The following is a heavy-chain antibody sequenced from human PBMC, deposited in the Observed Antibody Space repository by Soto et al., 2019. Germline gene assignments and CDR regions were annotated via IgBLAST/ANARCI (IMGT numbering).Heavy chain of an antibody. V-gene: IGHV3-33*01. CDR1: GFTFSSYG. CDR3: ARDSLSGSYAYGMDV. D-gene: IGHD1-26*01. Sequence: GGSLRLSCAASGFTFSSYGMHWVRQAPGKGLEWVAVIWYDGSNKYYADSVKGRLTISRDNSKNTLYLQMNSLRAEDTAVYYCARDSLSGSYAYGMDVWGQGTTVTVSS. J-gene: IGHJ6*02. CDR2: IWYDGSNK.